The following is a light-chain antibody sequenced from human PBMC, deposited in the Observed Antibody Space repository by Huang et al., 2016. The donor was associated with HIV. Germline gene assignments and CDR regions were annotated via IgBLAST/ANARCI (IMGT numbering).Light chain of an antibody. J-gene: IGKJ1*01. CDR3: QQYYTIRA. Sequence: DIQMTQSPSSLSASVGDRVTITCRASTGISNSLAWYQQRPGKAPKLLVYAASRLESGVPSRFSGSGSGTDYTLTISSLQPEDSVTYYCQQYYTIRAFGQGTKVEIK. CDR2: AAS. V-gene: IGKV1-NL1*01. CDR1: TGISNS.